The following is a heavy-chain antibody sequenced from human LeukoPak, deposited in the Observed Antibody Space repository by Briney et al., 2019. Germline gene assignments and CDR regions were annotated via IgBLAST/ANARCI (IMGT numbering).Heavy chain of an antibody. CDR2: IYYSGST. CDR1: GGSISSYY. J-gene: IGHJ4*02. Sequence: SETLSLTCTVSGGSISSYYWSWIRQPPGKGLEWIGYIYYSGSTNYNPSLKSRVTISVDTSKNQFSLKLSSVTAADTAVYYCARDRDGYNYWGQGTPVTVSS. V-gene: IGHV4-59*01. CDR3: ARDRDGYNY. D-gene: IGHD5-24*01.